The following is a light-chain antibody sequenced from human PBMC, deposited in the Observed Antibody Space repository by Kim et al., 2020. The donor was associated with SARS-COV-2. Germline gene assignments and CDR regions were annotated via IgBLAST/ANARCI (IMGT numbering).Light chain of an antibody. V-gene: IGKV1-27*01. CDR1: AGISNT. Sequence: VSVGDRGTITCRASAGISNTLAWYRQKPGKVPMLLIYSASTLRSGVPSRFRGSGSGTDFTLTISGLQPEDAATYYCQKYNSAPWTFGQGTKVDIK. CDR3: QKYNSAPWT. J-gene: IGKJ1*01. CDR2: SAS.